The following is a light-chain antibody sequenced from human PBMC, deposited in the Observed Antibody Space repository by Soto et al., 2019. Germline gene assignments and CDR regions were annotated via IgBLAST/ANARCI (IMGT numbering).Light chain of an antibody. CDR2: DAS. CDR3: QQYDRWPVT. J-gene: IGKJ4*01. CDR1: QSVTTN. V-gene: IGKV3-15*01. Sequence: EVVMTQSPATLSVSPGERVTFSCRASQSVTTNLAWYQHKPGQSPRLLISDASTGASSIPPRFSGSGSGTEFTLAIDRLQSADFAVYYCQQYDRWPVTFGGGTKVEIK.